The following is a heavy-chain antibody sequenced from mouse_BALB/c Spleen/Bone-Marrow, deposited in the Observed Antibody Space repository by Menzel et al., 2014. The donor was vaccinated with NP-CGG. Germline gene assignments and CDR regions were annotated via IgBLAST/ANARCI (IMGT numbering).Heavy chain of an antibody. J-gene: IGHJ3*01. CDR2: IYPGDGDT. V-gene: IGHV1-80*01. D-gene: IGHD2-12*01. Sequence: QVHVKQSGAELVRPGSSVKISCKASGYAFSSYWMNWVKQRPGQGLEWIGQIYPGDGDTNYNGKFKGKATLTADKSPSTAYMQLSSLTSEDSAVYFCARDDGFAYWGQGTLVTVSA. CDR3: ARDDGFAY. CDR1: GYAFSSYW.